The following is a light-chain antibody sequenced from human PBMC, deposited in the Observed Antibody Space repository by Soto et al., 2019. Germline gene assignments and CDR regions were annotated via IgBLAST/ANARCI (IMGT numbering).Light chain of an antibody. CDR3: QHRPN. CDR1: ETIGNS. CDR2: SAS. Sequence: IQMTQSPSSLSASVGDRVTITCRASETIGNSLHWYQQKLGKAPKLLIYSASNLQSGVPPRFSGSGFGTDFALTISSLQPEDFATYYCQHRPNFGGGTKVEIK. J-gene: IGKJ4*01. V-gene: IGKV1-39*01.